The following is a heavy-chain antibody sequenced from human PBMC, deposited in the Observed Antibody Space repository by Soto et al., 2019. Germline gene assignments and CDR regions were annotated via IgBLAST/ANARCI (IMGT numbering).Heavy chain of an antibody. V-gene: IGHV4-59*01. CDR1: GGSISSYY. CDR2: IYYSGST. CDR3: ARAPRPGDDFWSGYYTYYYYYMDV. Sequence: TSETLSLTCTVSGGSISSYYWSWIRQPPGKGLEWIGYIYYSGSTNYNPSLKSRVTISVDTSKNQFSLKLSSVTAADTAVYYCARAPRPGDDFWSGYYTYYYYYMDVWGKGTTVTVSS. J-gene: IGHJ6*03. D-gene: IGHD3-3*01.